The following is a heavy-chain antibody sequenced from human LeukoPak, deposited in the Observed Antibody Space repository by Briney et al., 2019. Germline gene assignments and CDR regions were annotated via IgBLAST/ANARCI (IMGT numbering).Heavy chain of an antibody. CDR3: ARVSYYPHDAFDI. D-gene: IGHD2-8*01. V-gene: IGHV3-7*01. CDR1: GFTFSSYW. Sequence: GGSLRLSCAASGFTFSSYWMNWVRQAPGMGLEWGAKIKKDGSEKYYVDSVKGRFTISRDNAKNSLYLQMNTLRAEDTALYYCARVSYYPHDAFDIWGQGTMVTVSS. J-gene: IGHJ3*02. CDR2: IKKDGSEK.